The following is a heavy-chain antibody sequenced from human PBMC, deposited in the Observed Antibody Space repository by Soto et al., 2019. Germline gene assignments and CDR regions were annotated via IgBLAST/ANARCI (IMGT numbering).Heavy chain of an antibody. D-gene: IGHD1-26*01. CDR3: ARKALGASDY. CDR2: ISPKKDNT. Sequence: ASVKVACKTSGYNFDMYGISWVRQAPGQGLEWMGWISPKKDNTKYAQKLQGRVTMTTDTSTSTAYMELRSLRSDDTAVYYCARKALGASDYWGQGTLVTVTS. CDR1: GYNFDMYG. V-gene: IGHV1-18*01. J-gene: IGHJ4*02.